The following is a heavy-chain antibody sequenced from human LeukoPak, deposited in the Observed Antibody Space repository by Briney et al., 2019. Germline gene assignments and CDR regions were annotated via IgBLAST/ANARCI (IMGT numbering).Heavy chain of an antibody. V-gene: IGHV1-46*01. J-gene: IGHJ4*02. D-gene: IGHD6-19*01. Sequence: ASVKVSCKASGYTFTGYYMHWVRQAPGQGLEWMGIINPSGGSTSYAQKFQGRVTMTRDTSTSTVYMELSSLRSEDTAVYYCARDNARSSGWFTEFDYWGQGTLVTVSS. CDR1: GYTFTGYY. CDR3: ARDNARSSGWFTEFDY. CDR2: INPSGGST.